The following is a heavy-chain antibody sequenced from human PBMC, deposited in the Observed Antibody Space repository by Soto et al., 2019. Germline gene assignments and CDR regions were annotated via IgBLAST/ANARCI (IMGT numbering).Heavy chain of an antibody. D-gene: IGHD2-8*01. Sequence: SETLSLTCTVSGGSISSSSYYWGWIRQPPGKGLEWIGSIYYSGSTYYNPSLKSRVTISVDTSKNQFSLKLSSVTAADTAVYYCARQLLSDIVLMVYAPNWFDPWGQGTLVTVSS. CDR2: IYYSGST. V-gene: IGHV4-39*01. CDR1: GGSISSSSYY. CDR3: ARQLLSDIVLMVYAPNWFDP. J-gene: IGHJ5*02.